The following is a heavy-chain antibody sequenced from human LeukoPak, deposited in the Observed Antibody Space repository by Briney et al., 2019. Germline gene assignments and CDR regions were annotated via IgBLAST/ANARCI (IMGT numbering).Heavy chain of an antibody. CDR1: GFTFSSYA. V-gene: IGHV3-30*04. CDR3: ARVMDTAMVRGWFDP. J-gene: IGHJ5*02. Sequence: GGSLRLSCAASGFTFSSYAMHWVRQAPGKGLEWVAVISYDGSNKYYADSVKGRFTISRDNSKNTLYLQMNSLRAEDTAVYYCARVMDTAMVRGWFDPWGQGTLVTVSS. D-gene: IGHD5-18*01. CDR2: ISYDGSNK.